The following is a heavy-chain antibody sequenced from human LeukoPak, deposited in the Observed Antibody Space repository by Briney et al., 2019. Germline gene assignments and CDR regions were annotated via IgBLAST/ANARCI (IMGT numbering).Heavy chain of an antibody. CDR1: GFTFSDYY. V-gene: IGHV3-11*01. Sequence: GGSLRLSCAASGFTFSDYYMSWFRQAPGKGLEWVSYISSSGSTIYYADSVRGRFTISRDNAKNSLYLQMNSLRAEDTAVYYCARVDIGPRYSMDVWGQGTTVTVSS. J-gene: IGHJ6*02. CDR2: ISSSGSTI. CDR3: ARVDIGPRYSMDV. D-gene: IGHD2-15*01.